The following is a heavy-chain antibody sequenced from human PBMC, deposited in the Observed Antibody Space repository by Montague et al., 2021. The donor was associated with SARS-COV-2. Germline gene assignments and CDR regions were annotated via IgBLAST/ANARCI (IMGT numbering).Heavy chain of an antibody. Sequence: SETLSLTCAVYGGSFSGYYWSWIRQPPGKGLEWIGEINHSGSTNYNPSLKSRVTISVDTSKNQFSLKLSSVTAADTAVYYCARGRTGTTVYYYYYYGMDVWGQGTLVTVSS. V-gene: IGHV4-34*01. CDR3: ARGRTGTTVYYYYYYGMDV. J-gene: IGHJ6*02. D-gene: IGHD1-7*01. CDR1: GGSFSGYY. CDR2: INHSGST.